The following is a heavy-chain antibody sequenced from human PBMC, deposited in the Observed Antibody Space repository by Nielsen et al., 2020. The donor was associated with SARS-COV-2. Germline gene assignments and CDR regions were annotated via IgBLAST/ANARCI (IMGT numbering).Heavy chain of an antibody. Sequence: GGSLRLSCAASGLTLSDYSMNWVRQAPGKGLEWVSHINSNGRDIVYADSVKGRFTISRDTAKNSLFMQMNSLRAEDTAVYYCARDANSNSIRYWFDLWGQGSLVTVSS. CDR3: ARDANSNSIRYWFDL. J-gene: IGHJ5*01. CDR1: GLTLSDYS. V-gene: IGHV3-48*01. D-gene: IGHD4-11*01. CDR2: INSNGRDI.